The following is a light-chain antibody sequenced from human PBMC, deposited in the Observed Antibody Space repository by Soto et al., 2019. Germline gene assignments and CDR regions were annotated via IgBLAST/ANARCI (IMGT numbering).Light chain of an antibody. CDR1: QGIRYD. J-gene: IGKJ4*01. V-gene: IGKV1-6*02. Sequence: IQMTQSPSPLSAYVGDRVTITCRASQGIRYDLGWYQQKPGRAPRLLIYGASSLQSGVPSRFGRSGYGTAFTRTISSLQPEEFATYYCLQDYNYPLTFGGGTRVEIK. CDR3: LQDYNYPLT. CDR2: GAS.